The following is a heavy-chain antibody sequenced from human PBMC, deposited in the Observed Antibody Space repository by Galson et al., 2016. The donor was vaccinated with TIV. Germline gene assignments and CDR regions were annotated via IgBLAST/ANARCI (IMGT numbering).Heavy chain of an antibody. CDR1: GYTFSDYY. D-gene: IGHD3-10*01. Sequence: SVKVSCKASGYTFSDYYIHWVRQAPGRGLEWMGWINPKTGGTIYGQKFHGRVTLTRDTTVNTVYMEVRSLRSDDTAMFYCARGYGSDPDFWGQRTLVTVSS. V-gene: IGHV1-2*02. J-gene: IGHJ4*01. CDR2: INPKTGGT. CDR3: ARGYGSDPDF.